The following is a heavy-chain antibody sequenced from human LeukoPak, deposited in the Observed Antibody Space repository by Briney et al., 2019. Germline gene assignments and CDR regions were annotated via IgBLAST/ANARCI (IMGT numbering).Heavy chain of an antibody. CDR3: ARQLPTAAADTRGYFDY. D-gene: IGHD6-25*01. V-gene: IGHV4-39*01. CDR2: LYYGESS. CDR1: GGSISIISSSTYY. J-gene: IGHJ4*02. Sequence: SGTLSLTCTVSGGSISIISSSTYYWGWIRQAPGKGLEWIGSLYYGESSHYNPSLKSRATLSVDTSNNQFSLKLTSVTAADAAVYFCARQLPTAAADTRGYFDYWGQGTVVTVSS.